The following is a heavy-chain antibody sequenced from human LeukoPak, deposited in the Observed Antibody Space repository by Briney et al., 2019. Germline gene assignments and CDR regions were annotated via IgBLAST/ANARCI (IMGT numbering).Heavy chain of an antibody. Sequence: TSETLSLTCAVYGGSFSGYYWSWIRQPPGKRLEWIGEINHSGSTNYNPSLKSRVTISVDTSKNHFSLKLSSVTAADTAVYYCARLVKGYYDSSGYYRVYYFDYWGQGTLVTVSS. CDR2: INHSGST. CDR3: ARLVKGYYDSSGYYRVYYFDY. D-gene: IGHD3-22*01. V-gene: IGHV4-34*01. CDR1: GGSFSGYY. J-gene: IGHJ4*02.